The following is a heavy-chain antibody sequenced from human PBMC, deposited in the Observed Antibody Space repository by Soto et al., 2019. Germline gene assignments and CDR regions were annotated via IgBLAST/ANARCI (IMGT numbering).Heavy chain of an antibody. D-gene: IGHD1-26*01. CDR3: ARQWELSGYYYGMDV. CDR1: GYTFTSYD. V-gene: IGHV1-8*01. CDR2: MNPNTGNT. J-gene: IGHJ6*02. Sequence: GASVKVSCKASGYTFTSYDINWVRQATGQGLEWMGWMNPNTGNTGYAQKFQGRVTMTMDTSISTAYMELSSLRSDDTAVYYCARQWELSGYYYGMDVWGQGTTVTVSS.